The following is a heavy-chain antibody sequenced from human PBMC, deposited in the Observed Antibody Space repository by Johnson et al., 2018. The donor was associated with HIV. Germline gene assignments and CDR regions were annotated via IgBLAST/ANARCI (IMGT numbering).Heavy chain of an antibody. CDR1: GFTVSSNY. Sequence: VQLVESGGGLIQPGGSLRLSCAASGFTVSSNYMSWVRQAPGKGLEWVSVIYSGGSTYYADSVKGRFTISRDNSKNTLYLQMNSLRAEDTAVYYWAKDGDVYGYSSSNDIWGQGTMVTVSS. J-gene: IGHJ3*02. CDR2: IYSGGST. V-gene: IGHV3-53*01. CDR3: AKDGDVYGYSSSNDI. D-gene: IGHD6-13*01.